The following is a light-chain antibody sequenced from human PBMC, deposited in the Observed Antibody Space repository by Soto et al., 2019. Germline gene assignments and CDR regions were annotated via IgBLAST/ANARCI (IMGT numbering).Light chain of an antibody. V-gene: IGLV2-11*01. CDR3: CSYAGNYLVV. Sequence: QSALTQPRSVSGSPGQSVTISCTGANSDVGHYDYVSWYQQHPGKAPKLMIYDVSKRPSGVPDRFSGSKSGNTASLTISGLQAEDEADYYCCSYAGNYLVVFGGGTKLTVL. J-gene: IGLJ2*01. CDR2: DVS. CDR1: NSDVGHYDY.